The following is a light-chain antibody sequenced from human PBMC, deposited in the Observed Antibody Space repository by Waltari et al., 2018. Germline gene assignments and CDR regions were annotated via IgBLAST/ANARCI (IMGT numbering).Light chain of an antibody. CDR1: DSNIRNNA. CDR2: YDD. J-gene: IGLJ2*01. Sequence: QSVVTQPPSVSEAPRQRGTIPCSGSDSNIRNNAVNWYQQVPGKAPKLLIYYDDVLPSGVSDRFSASKSGTSASLTISGLQSDDEAEYYCATWDDSLNAVVFGGGTKLTVL. CDR3: ATWDDSLNAVV. V-gene: IGLV1-36*01.